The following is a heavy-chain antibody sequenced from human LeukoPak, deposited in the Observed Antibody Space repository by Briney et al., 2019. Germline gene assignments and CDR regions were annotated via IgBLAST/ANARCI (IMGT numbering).Heavy chain of an antibody. CDR1: GYIFTSYW. CDR3: AIFSGYDFSLDY. J-gene: IGHJ4*02. Sequence: GESLKISCKGSGYIFTSYWIGWVRKMPRKGLGWMGILYPGASNSRYSPSCQGQVPIPAVQCISTAYLLWSSLKAADTGMYYCAIFSGYDFSLDYWGRGTLLSVSS. D-gene: IGHD5-12*01. V-gene: IGHV5-51*01. CDR2: LYPGASNS.